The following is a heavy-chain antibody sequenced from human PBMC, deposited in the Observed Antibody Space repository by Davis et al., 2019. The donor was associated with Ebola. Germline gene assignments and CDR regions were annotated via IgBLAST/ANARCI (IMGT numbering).Heavy chain of an antibody. CDR2: INAGNGNT. V-gene: IGHV1-3*01. Sequence: ASVKVSCKASGYTFTSYAMHWVRQAPGQRLEWMGWINAGNGNTKYSQKFQGRVTMTRDTSTSTVYMELSSLRSEDTAVYYCARTYYYGSGSYYKYYYGMDVWGQGTTVTVSS. CDR1: GYTFTSYA. J-gene: IGHJ6*02. D-gene: IGHD3-10*01. CDR3: ARTYYYGSGSYYKYYYGMDV.